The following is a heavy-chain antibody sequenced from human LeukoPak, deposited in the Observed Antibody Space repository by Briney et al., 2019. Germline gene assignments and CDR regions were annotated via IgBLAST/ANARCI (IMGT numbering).Heavy chain of an antibody. Sequence: GGSLRLSCAASGFTFSNYWMTWVRQAPGKGLEWVADIKQDGSEKLHVNSVRGRFTISRDNAKMSLFLQMNSLRAEDTAVYYCARDNGVVHGVYYMDVWGKGTTVTVS. CDR1: GFTFSNYW. D-gene: IGHD3-3*01. CDR2: IKQDGSEK. J-gene: IGHJ6*03. V-gene: IGHV3-7*01. CDR3: ARDNGVVHGVYYMDV.